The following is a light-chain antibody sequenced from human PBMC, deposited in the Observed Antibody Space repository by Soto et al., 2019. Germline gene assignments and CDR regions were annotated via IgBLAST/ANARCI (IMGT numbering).Light chain of an antibody. CDR2: LSSDGSH. Sequence: QLVLTQSPSASASLGASVKLTCTLSSGHSSYAIAWHQQQPEKGPRYLMKLSSDGSHSKGDGIPDRFSGSSSGAERYLTISRLQSEDEADHYCQTWDTGARVVFGGGTKLTVL. J-gene: IGLJ2*01. CDR3: QTWDTGARVV. CDR1: SGHSSYA. V-gene: IGLV4-69*01.